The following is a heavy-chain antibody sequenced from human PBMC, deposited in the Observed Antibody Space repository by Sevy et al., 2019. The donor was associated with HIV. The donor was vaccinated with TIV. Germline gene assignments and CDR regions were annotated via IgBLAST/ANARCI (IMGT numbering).Heavy chain of an antibody. J-gene: IGHJ4*02. CDR2: ISHSTYTI. V-gene: IGHV3-48*01. Sequence: GGSLRLSCAASGFSFSNYGMNWARQAPGKGVEWISYISHSTYTIYYADSLKGRFTISRDNAQSSLYLEMYSLRPEDTAVYFCARDRRLAEPTTFDSWGQGTLVTVSS. D-gene: IGHD1-1*01. CDR1: GFSFSNYG. CDR3: ARDRRLAEPTTFDS.